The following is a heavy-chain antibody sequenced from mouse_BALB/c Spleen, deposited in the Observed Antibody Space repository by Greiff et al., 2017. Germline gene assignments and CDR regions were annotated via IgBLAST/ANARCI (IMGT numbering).Heavy chain of an antibody. Sequence: QVQLQQSGAELVMPGASVKMSCKASGYTFTDYWMHWVKQRPGQGLEWIGAIDTSDSYTSYNQKFKGKATLTVDESSSTAYMQLSSLTSEDSAVYYCARRGYYGHVGYYAMDYWGQGTSVTVSS. CDR1: GYTFTDYW. D-gene: IGHD2-2*01. CDR3: ARRGYYGHVGYYAMDY. V-gene: IGHV1-69*01. J-gene: IGHJ4*01. CDR2: IDTSDSYT.